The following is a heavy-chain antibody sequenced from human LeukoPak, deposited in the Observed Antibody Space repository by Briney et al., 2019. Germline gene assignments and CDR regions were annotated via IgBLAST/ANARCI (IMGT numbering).Heavy chain of an antibody. Sequence: SETLSLTCAVSGGSFSGHYCSWIRQPPGKGLEWIGEINHSGSTNYDPSLKSRVSISVDTSKNQFSLKLSSVTAADTAVYYCARGEVGADRNFDNWGQGTLVTVSS. CDR1: GGSFSGHY. J-gene: IGHJ4*02. CDR2: INHSGST. CDR3: ARGEVGADRNFDN. D-gene: IGHD1-26*01. V-gene: IGHV4-34*01.